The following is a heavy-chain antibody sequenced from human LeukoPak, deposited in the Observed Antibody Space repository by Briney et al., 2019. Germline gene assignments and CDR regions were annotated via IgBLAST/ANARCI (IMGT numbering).Heavy chain of an antibody. CDR3: ARGLNPYCSSTSCYKGLFGY. D-gene: IGHD2-2*02. CDR2: ISSSSSYT. CDR1: GFTFSSYS. J-gene: IGHJ4*02. V-gene: IGHV3-21*01. Sequence: GGSLRLSCAASGFTFSSYSMNWVRQAPGKGLEWVSSISSSSSYTYYADSVKGRFTISRDNAENSLYLQMNSLRAEDTAVYYCARGLNPYCSSTSCYKGLFGYWGQGTLVTVSS.